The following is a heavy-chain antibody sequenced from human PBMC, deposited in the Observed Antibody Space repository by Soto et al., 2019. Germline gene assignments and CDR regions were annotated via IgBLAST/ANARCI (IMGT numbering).Heavy chain of an antibody. J-gene: IGHJ4*02. Sequence: SETLSLTCTVSGGSIYTGGFYWSWIRQLPGKGLEWLGYIYYTGSTQYTPSLKSRLSISTDTSDNQFSLRLNSVTAADTAVYYCATSLVTSRARVDYWGQGTPVTVSS. V-gene: IGHV4-31*03. D-gene: IGHD1-26*01. CDR3: ATSLVTSRARVDY. CDR2: IYYTGST. CDR1: GGSIYTGGFY.